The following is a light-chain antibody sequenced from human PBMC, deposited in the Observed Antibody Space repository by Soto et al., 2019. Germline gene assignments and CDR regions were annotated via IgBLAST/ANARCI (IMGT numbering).Light chain of an antibody. CDR3: NSYTSSSTFV. V-gene: IGLV2-14*01. CDR1: SSDVGGYNY. CDR2: EVS. J-gene: IGLJ1*01. Sequence: QSALTQPASVSGSPGQSITISCTGTSSDVGGYNYVSWYQQFPGKAPKLMMYEVSNRPSGVSNRFSGSRSGNTASLTISGLQSEDEAEYYCNSYTSSSTFVLGTGTKLTVL.